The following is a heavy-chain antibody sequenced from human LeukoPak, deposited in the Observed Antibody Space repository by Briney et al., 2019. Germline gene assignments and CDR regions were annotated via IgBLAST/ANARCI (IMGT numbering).Heavy chain of an antibody. CDR2: ISYDGGNT. J-gene: IGHJ4*02. CDR1: GFTFSSYA. Sequence: GGSLRLSCAASGFTFSSYAMHWVRQAPGKGLEWVAIISYDGGNTYYADSVKGRFTISRDNSKNTLYLQMNSLRAEDTAVYYCAKEGTGIHFDYWGQGTLVTVSS. CDR3: AKEGTGIHFDY. D-gene: IGHD1-1*01. V-gene: IGHV3-30-3*01.